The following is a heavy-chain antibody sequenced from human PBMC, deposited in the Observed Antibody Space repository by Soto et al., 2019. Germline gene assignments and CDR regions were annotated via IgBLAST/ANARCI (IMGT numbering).Heavy chain of an antibody. Sequence: GGSLRLSCAASGFTFSSYAMHWVRQAPGKGLEWVAVISYDGSNKYYADSVKGRFTISRDNSKNTLYLQMNSLRAEDTAVYYCARGYDILTGYPHYYYYGMDVWGQGTTVTVSS. CDR3: ARGYDILTGYPHYYYYGMDV. CDR1: GFTFSSYA. V-gene: IGHV3-30-3*01. D-gene: IGHD3-9*01. J-gene: IGHJ6*02. CDR2: ISYDGSNK.